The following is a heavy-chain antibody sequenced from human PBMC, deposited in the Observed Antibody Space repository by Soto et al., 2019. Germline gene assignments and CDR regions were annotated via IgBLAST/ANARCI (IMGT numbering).Heavy chain of an antibody. D-gene: IGHD3-16*01. V-gene: IGHV4-59*08. J-gene: IGHJ4*02. CDR3: ASLWGWSVDY. Sequence: QVQLQESGPGLVKPSETLSLTCTVSGGSISSYYWSWIRQPPGKGLEWIGYIYYSGSTNSNPSLKSRVTISVDTSQYQFSLKLGSVPAADTAVYYCASLWGWSVDYWGQGTLVTVSS. CDR2: IYYSGST. CDR1: GGSISSYY.